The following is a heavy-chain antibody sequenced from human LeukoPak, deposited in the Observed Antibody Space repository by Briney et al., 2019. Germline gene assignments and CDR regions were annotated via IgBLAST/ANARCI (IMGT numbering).Heavy chain of an antibody. CDR3: ARVEGDSGYELIDY. CDR1: GYTFTSYD. V-gene: IGHV1-8*01. D-gene: IGHD5-12*01. J-gene: IGHJ4*02. CDR2: MNPNSGNT. Sequence: ASVKVSCKASGYTFTSYDINWVRQATGQGLEWMGWMNPNSGNTGYAQKFQGRVTMTRDTSIGTAYMELYSLRSDDTAVYYCARVEGDSGYELIDYWGQGTLVTVTS.